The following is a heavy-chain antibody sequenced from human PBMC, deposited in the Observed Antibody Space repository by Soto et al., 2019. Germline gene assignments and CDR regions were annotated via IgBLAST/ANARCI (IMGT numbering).Heavy chain of an antibody. D-gene: IGHD3-16*01. CDR1: GGTFNNHA. J-gene: IGHJ6*02. V-gene: IGHV1-69*06. CDR2: ITPIFWTA. Sequence: PVKVSRKASGGTFNNHAFSWVRQAPGQGLEWMGGITPIFWTANYAQKFQGRVPIIPDRFTTTGYMELRSLTSEDTAVYYCARGDDFDYYYGVDVWGQGTTVTVSS. CDR3: ARGDDFDYYYGVDV.